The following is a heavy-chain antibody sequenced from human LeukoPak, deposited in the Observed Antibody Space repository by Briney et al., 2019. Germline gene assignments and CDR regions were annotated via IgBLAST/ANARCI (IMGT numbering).Heavy chain of an antibody. V-gene: IGHV4-59*01. CDR1: GGSISSYY. CDR2: IYYSGST. Sequence: SETLSLTCTVSGGSISSYYWSSIRQPPGKGLEWIGYIYYSGSTNYNPSLKSRVTISLDTSKNQFFLKLSSVTAADTAVYYCARVVQLTPPPSYYYYYYMDVWGKGTTVTVSS. J-gene: IGHJ6*03. D-gene: IGHD6-6*01. CDR3: ARVVQLTPPPSYYYYYYMDV.